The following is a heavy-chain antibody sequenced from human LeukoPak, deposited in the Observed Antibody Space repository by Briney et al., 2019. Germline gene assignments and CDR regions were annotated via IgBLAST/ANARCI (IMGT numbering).Heavy chain of an antibody. CDR1: RFTFSSYA. Sequence: GRSLRLSCAASRFTFSSYAMHWVRQAPGKGLEWVAVISYDGSNKYYADSVKGRFTISRDNSKNTLYLQMNSLRAEDTAVYYCARKETVNIDYYYYGMDVWGQGTTVTVSS. CDR3: ARKETVNIDYYYYGMDV. CDR2: ISYDGSNK. V-gene: IGHV3-30-3*01. J-gene: IGHJ6*02. D-gene: IGHD4-17*01.